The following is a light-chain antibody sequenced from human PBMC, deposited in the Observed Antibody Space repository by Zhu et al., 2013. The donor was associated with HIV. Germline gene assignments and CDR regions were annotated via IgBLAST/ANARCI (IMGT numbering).Light chain of an antibody. CDR1: KLGDKY. CDR3: QAWDSSVV. J-gene: IGLJ2*01. V-gene: IGLV3-1*01. CDR2: QDN. Sequence: SYELTQPPSVSVSPGQTASITCSGDKLGDKYASWYQQKPGQSPLLVIYQDNKRPSGIPERFSGSNSGNTATLTINGAQAMDEADYYCQAWDSSVVFGGGTKLTVL.